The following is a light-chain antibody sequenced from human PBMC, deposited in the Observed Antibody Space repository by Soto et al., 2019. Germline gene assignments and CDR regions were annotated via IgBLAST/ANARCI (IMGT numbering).Light chain of an antibody. J-gene: IGKJ2*01. CDR1: QSIGRS. CDR3: QQYNSYGT. V-gene: IGKV1-5*01. CDR2: DAS. Sequence: DIQMTQSPSTLSASVGDRVTITCRASQSIGRSLAWYQQKPGKGPKLLIYDASTSESGVPSRFSGSGFGTEFALTISSLQPDDFATFYCQQYNSYGTFGQGTKLEIK.